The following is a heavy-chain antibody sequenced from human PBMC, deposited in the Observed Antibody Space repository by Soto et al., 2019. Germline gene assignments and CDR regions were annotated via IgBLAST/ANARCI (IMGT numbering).Heavy chain of an antibody. Sequence: QVQLQESGPGLVKPSETLSLTCTVSGGSIRSYYWSWIRQPPGKGLEWIGYIYYSGSTNYNPSLKSRVTISVDTSKNQFSLKLRSVTAADTAVYYCARRYGHALDIWGQGTMVTVSS. J-gene: IGHJ3*02. D-gene: IGHD4-17*01. CDR2: IYYSGST. V-gene: IGHV4-59*08. CDR3: ARRYGHALDI. CDR1: GGSIRSYY.